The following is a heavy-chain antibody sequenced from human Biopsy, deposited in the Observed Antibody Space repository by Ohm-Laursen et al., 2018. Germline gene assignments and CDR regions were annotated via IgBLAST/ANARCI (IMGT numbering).Heavy chain of an antibody. D-gene: IGHD6-13*01. CDR3: ATGTTAAGPGLRPFGLDV. CDR2: FDPEDVET. V-gene: IGHV1-24*01. CDR1: GFTITELS. J-gene: IGHJ6*02. Sequence: SVNVSCNVSGFTITELSIYWVRQAPGKGLEWMGGFDPEDVETVYAQKFQDRVTMTDDTSSDTAYMELSSLRSDDTAVYYCATGTTAAGPGLRPFGLDVWGQGTTVTVSS.